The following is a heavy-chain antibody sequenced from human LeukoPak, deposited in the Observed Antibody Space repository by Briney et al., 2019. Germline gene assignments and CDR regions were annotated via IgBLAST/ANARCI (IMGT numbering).Heavy chain of an antibody. J-gene: IGHJ4*02. D-gene: IGHD6-19*01. V-gene: IGHV1-46*01. CDR3: ARDPPYSSVARRFDY. Sequence: ASPKVSCKASGYTFTSYYMHWVRQAPGQGLEWMGIINTTGGSTSYAQKFQGRVTMTRDTSTSTVYMELSSLRSEDTAVYYCARDPPYSSVARRFDYWGQGTLVTVSS. CDR2: INTTGGST. CDR1: GYTFTSYY.